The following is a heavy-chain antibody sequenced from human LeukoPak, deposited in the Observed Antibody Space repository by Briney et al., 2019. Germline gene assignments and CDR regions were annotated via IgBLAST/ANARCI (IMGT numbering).Heavy chain of an antibody. Sequence: PGGSLRLSCAASGFTFSYYSMNWVRQPPGKGLEWIGEINHSKSTNYNPSLKSRVTISVDTSKNKFSLKLSSVTAADTAVYYCARVAAAKFLNWFDPWGQGTLVTVSS. J-gene: IGHJ5*02. CDR1: GFTFSYYS. CDR2: INHSKST. CDR3: ARVAAAKFLNWFDP. D-gene: IGHD6-13*01. V-gene: IGHV4-34*01.